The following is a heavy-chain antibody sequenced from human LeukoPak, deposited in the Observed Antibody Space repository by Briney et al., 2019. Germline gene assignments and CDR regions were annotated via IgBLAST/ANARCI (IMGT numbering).Heavy chain of an antibody. D-gene: IGHD5-18*01. J-gene: IGHJ4*02. CDR1: GGSISSSSYY. V-gene: IGHV4-39*01. CDR3: ASGRRYSYGYNYFDY. Sequence: PSETLSLTCTVSGGSISSSSYYWGWIRQPPGKGLEWIGSIYYSGSTYYNPSLKSRVTISVDTSKNQFSLKLSSVTAADTAVYYCASGRRYSYGYNYFDYWGQGTLVTVSS. CDR2: IYYSGST.